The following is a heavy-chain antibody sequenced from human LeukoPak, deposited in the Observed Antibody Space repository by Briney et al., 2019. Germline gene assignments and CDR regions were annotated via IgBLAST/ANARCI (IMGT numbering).Heavy chain of an antibody. CDR3: AKQSTIQLWNGVDY. V-gene: IGHV3-21*04. Sequence: GGSLRLSCAASGFTFSTYSMNWVRQAPGKGLEWVSSISSSSSYIYYADSVKGRFTISRDNSKNTLYLQMNSLRAEDTAVYYCAKQSTIQLWNGVDYWGQGTLVTVSS. CDR1: GFTFSTYS. J-gene: IGHJ4*02. D-gene: IGHD5-18*01. CDR2: ISSSSSYI.